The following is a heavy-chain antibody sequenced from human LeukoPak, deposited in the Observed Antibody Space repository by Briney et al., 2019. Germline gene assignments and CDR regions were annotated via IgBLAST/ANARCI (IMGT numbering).Heavy chain of an antibody. CDR3: ARENRGYSSSWYSDY. D-gene: IGHD6-13*01. V-gene: IGHV3-23*01. CDR1: GFTFSSYA. CDR2: ISGSGGST. Sequence: GGSLRLSCAASGFTFSSYAMSWVCQAPGKGLEWVSAISGSGGSTYYADSVKGRFTISRDNSKNTLYLQMNSLRAEDTAVYYCARENRGYSSSWYSDYWGQGTLVTVSS. J-gene: IGHJ4*02.